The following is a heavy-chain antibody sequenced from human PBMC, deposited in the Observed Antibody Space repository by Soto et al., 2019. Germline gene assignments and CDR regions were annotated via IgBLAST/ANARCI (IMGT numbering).Heavy chain of an antibody. J-gene: IGHJ6*02. CDR3: TRHKHYDYVWGSYLSDYGMDV. CDR1: GFTFSGSA. D-gene: IGHD3-16*01. CDR2: IRSKANSYAT. Sequence: LRLSCAASGFTFSGSAMHWVRQASGKGLEWVGRIRSKANSYATAYAASVKGRFTISRDDSKNTAYLQMNSLKTEDTAVYYCTRHKHYDYVWGSYLSDYGMDVWGQGTTVTVSS. V-gene: IGHV3-73*01.